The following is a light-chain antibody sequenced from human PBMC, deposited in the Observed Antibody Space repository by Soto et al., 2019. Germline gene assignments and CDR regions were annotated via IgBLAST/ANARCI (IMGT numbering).Light chain of an antibody. V-gene: IGLV2-18*02. Sequence: QSALTQPPSVSGSPGQSVTISCTGTSSDVGSYNRVSWYQQPPGTAPKLMIYEVTNRPSGVPDRFSGTKSGNTASLTISGLQAEHEADYYCSSYTTDTTLVFGGGTKLTVL. CDR1: SSDVGSYNR. CDR2: EVT. J-gene: IGLJ2*01. CDR3: SSYTTDTTLV.